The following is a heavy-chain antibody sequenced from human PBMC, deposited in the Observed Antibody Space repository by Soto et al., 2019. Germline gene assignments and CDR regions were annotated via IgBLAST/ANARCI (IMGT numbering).Heavy chain of an antibody. V-gene: IGHV3-7*04. Sequence: PGGSLRLSCVASRFTFETHCMGWVRQAPGAGLEWVATIKPDGSDKYYVDSVKGRFTISRDNAKNSLFLEMNSLRGEDTAVYYCARLYYLDTSVYRPLDSWGQGILVTVSS. CDR2: IKPDGSDK. CDR1: RFTFETHC. J-gene: IGHJ4*02. D-gene: IGHD3-22*01. CDR3: ARLYYLDTSVYRPLDS.